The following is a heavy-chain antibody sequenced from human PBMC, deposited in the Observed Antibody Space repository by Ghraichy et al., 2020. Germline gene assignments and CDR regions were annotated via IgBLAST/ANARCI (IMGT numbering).Heavy chain of an antibody. CDR2: INHSGST. J-gene: IGHJ3*02. V-gene: IGHV4-34*01. Sequence: SQTLSLTCAVYGGSFSGYYWSWIRQPPGKGLEWIGEINHSGSTNYNPSLKSRVTISVDTSKNQFSLKLSSVTAADTAVYYCARGYRRSSWPRGGGAFDIWGQGTMVTVSS. D-gene: IGHD6-13*01. CDR3: ARGYRRSSWPRGGGAFDI. CDR1: GGSFSGYY.